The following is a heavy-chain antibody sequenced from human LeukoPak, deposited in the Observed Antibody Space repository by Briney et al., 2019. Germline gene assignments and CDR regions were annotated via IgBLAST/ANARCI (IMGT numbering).Heavy chain of an antibody. CDR2: IIPIFGTA. J-gene: IGHJ4*02. CDR3: AREGFGNCSSTSCYKAIDY. V-gene: IGHV1-69*06. D-gene: IGHD2-2*02. CDR1: GGTFSSYA. Sequence: GASVKVSCKASGGTFSSYAISWVRQAPGQGLEWMGRIIPIFGTANYAQKFQGRVTITADKSTSTAYMELSSLRSEDTAVYYCAREGFGNCSSTSCYKAIDYWGQGTLVTVSS.